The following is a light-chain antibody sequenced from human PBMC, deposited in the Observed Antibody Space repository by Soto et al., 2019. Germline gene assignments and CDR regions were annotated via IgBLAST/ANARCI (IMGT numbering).Light chain of an antibody. CDR3: QQFNSYPWT. V-gene: IGKV1-5*03. J-gene: IGKJ1*01. Sequence: DIQMTQSPSTLSASVGDRVTITCRASQSSGSWLAWYQQKPGKAPNLLIYKASSLESGVPSRFSGSGSGTEFTVTISSLQPEDFATYYCQQFNSYPWTFGQGTKVEIK. CDR2: KAS. CDR1: QSSGSW.